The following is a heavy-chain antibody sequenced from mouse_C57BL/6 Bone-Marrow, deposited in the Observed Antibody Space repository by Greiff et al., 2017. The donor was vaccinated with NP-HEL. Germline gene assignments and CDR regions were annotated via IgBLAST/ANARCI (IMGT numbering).Heavy chain of an antibody. CDR3: ARLSTVVATEYFDV. CDR2: IRNKANGYTT. J-gene: IGHJ1*03. V-gene: IGHV7-3*01. D-gene: IGHD1-1*01. Sequence: EVKVVESGGGLVQPGGSLSLSCAASGFTFTDYYMSWVRQPPGKALEWLGFIRNKANGYTTEYSASVKGRFTISRDNSQSILYLQMNALRAEDSATYYCARLSTVVATEYFDVWGTGTTVTVSS. CDR1: GFTFTDYY.